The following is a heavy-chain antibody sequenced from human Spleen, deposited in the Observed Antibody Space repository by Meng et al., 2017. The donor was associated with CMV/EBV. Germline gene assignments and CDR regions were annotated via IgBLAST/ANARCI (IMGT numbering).Heavy chain of an antibody. J-gene: IGHJ6*02. CDR2: ISAYNGNT. D-gene: IGHD2-15*01. Sequence: ASVKVSCKASGYTFTSYGISWVRQAPGQGLEWTGWISAYNGNTNYAQKLQGRVTMTTDTSTSTAYMELRSLRSDDTAVYYCARERYCSGGSCYYYYGMDVWGQGTTVTVSS. CDR1: GYTFTSYG. V-gene: IGHV1-18*01. CDR3: ARERYCSGGSCYYYYGMDV.